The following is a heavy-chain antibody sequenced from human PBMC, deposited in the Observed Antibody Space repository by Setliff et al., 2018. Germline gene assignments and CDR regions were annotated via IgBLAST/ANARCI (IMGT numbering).Heavy chain of an antibody. Sequence: GGSLRLSCAASGYTSSSYAMTWVRQAPGKGLEWVSIISASGDTTYYADAVKGRFTISRDNSKNTLYLQMNSLRAEDTAVYYCARDPDRLGYCSGGSCSTFDYWGQGTLVTVSS. J-gene: IGHJ4*02. CDR3: ARDPDRLGYCSGGSCSTFDY. V-gene: IGHV3-23*01. D-gene: IGHD2-15*01. CDR2: ISASGDTT. CDR1: GYTSSSYA.